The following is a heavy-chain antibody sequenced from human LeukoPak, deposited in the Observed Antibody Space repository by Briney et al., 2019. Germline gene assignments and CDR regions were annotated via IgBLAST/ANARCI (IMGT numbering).Heavy chain of an antibody. Sequence: PGGSLRLSCVASGFTFSSYWMHWVRQAPGKGLVWVSRINGDGSTTRYADSVKDRFTISTDNAKNTLYLQMSSLRAEDTAVYYCARGDYGDYLASGLFDPWGQGVLVTVSS. CDR2: INGDGSTT. D-gene: IGHD4-17*01. CDR3: ARGDYGDYLASGLFDP. CDR1: GFTFSSYW. J-gene: IGHJ5*02. V-gene: IGHV3-74*01.